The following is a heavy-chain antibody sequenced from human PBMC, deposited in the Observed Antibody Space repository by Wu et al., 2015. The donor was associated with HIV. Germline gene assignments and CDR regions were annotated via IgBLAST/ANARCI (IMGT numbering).Heavy chain of an antibody. V-gene: IGHV1-2*02. Sequence: QVQLVQSGAEVKKPGASVKVSCRASGYTFTGYYIHWVRQAPGQGLEWMGSINPNGGGTNYAGKFQGRVTLSRDTYVSTAYMELSRLTSDDTAVFYCARDLGVRLNCLHIWGQGTQVIVSS. CDR3: ARDLGVRLNCLHI. D-gene: IGHD3-16*01. CDR2: INPNGGGT. CDR1: GYTFTGYY. J-gene: IGHJ3*02.